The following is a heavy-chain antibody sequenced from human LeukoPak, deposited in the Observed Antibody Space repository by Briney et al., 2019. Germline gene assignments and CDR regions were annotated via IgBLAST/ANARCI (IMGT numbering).Heavy chain of an antibody. CDR2: ISYDGSNK. D-gene: IGHD6-19*01. Sequence: GGSLRLSCAASGFTFSTYAIHWVRQAPGKGLEWVAVISYDGSNKFYADSVKGRFTMSRDNSKNTLYLQMNSLRAEDTAVYYCASPKYTSGWYRNYFNYWGQGTLVTVSS. J-gene: IGHJ4*02. V-gene: IGHV3-30*04. CDR3: ASPKYTSGWYRNYFNY. CDR1: GFTFSTYA.